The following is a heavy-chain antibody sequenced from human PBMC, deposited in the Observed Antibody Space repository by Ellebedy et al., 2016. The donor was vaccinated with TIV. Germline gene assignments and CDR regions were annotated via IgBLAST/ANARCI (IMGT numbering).Heavy chain of an antibody. CDR1: GFTFSNYA. CDR3: ARVGASSGNPYAFDI. J-gene: IGHJ3*02. D-gene: IGHD3-16*01. V-gene: IGHV3-48*04. Sequence: GESLKISCVASGFTFSNYAMNWVRQAPGKGLEWVSHISSSSSTIYYADSVKGRFTISRDNAKNSLYLQMNSLRAEDTAVYYCARVGASSGNPYAFDIWGQGTMVTVSS. CDR2: ISSSSSTI.